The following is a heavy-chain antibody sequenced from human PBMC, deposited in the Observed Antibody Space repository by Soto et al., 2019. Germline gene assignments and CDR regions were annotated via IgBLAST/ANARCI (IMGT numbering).Heavy chain of an antibody. Sequence: QVQLVESGGGVVQPGRSLRLSCAAPGFTFSSYGMHWVRQAPGKGLEWVAVISYDGSNKYYADSVKGRFTISRDNSKNTLYLQMNSLRAEDTAVYYCAKDSTVVVTAIGSWYFDLWGRGTLVTVSS. V-gene: IGHV3-30*18. D-gene: IGHD2-21*02. J-gene: IGHJ2*01. CDR2: ISYDGSNK. CDR3: AKDSTVVVTAIGSWYFDL. CDR1: GFTFSSYG.